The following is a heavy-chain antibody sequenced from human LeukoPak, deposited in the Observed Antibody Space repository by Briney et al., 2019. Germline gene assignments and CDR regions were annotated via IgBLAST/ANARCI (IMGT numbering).Heavy chain of an antibody. CDR3: ARGGDGDILTGLVFDY. CDR1: GYRFTSYG. CDR2: ISAYNGNT. Sequence: ASVKVSCKASGYRFTSYGISWVRQAPGQGLEWMGWISAYNGNTNYAQKLQGRVTMTTDTSTSTAYMELRSLRPDDKAVYYCARGGDGDILTGLVFDYWGQGTLVTVSS. D-gene: IGHD3-9*01. J-gene: IGHJ4*02. V-gene: IGHV1-18*01.